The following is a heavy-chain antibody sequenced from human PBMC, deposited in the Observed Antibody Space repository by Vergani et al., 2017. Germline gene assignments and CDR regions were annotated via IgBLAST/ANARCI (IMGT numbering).Heavy chain of an antibody. J-gene: IGHJ6*03. CDR1: GGSFTRYH. CDR3: ARVNTETNGHLYYYDYMDV. CDR2: IDHTGRP. Sequence: QVQLQQWGGGLLKPSETLSLTCVVNGGSFTRYHWTWIRQSPGEGLEWVGDIDHTGRPDYNLSLQSRLTMSVDKSRNQFSLTLNSVTDTDTAISFCARVNTETNGHLYYYDYMDVWGQGNAVTGS. V-gene: IGHV4-34*01. D-gene: IGHD2-8*01.